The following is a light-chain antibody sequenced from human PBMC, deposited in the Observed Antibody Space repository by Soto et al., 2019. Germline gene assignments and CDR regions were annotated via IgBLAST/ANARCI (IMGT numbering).Light chain of an antibody. Sequence: QSVLTQPPSVSAAPGQKVTISCSGNTSNIGNNFVSWYQHLPGTAPKLLIYVNNKRPSEIPDRFSGSKSGSSATLGIAGLQTGDEADYYCATWETSLSGVVFGGGTKVTVL. CDR2: VNN. CDR1: TSNIGNNF. V-gene: IGLV1-51*01. CDR3: ATWETSLSGVV. J-gene: IGLJ2*01.